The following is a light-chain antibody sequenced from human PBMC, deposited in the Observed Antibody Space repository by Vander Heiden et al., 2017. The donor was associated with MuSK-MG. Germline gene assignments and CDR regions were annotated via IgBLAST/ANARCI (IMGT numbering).Light chain of an antibody. Sequence: DLQMTQSPSSLSASVGARVTITCRASQSISNYLHWYQQNPGRAPKLLSYAASTLETGVPSRFSGGESGTEGTLTISNLKPEDVATYYCQQSFRTPTFGGGTKVDIK. CDR1: QSISNY. J-gene: IGKJ4*01. CDR3: QQSFRTPT. CDR2: AAS. V-gene: IGKV1-39*01.